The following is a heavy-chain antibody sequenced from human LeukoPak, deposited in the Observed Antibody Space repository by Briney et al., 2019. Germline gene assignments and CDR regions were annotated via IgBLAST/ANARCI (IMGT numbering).Heavy chain of an antibody. Sequence: SETLSLTCTVSGGSISSSSYYWGWIRQPPGKGLEWIGSIYYSGSSFYNPSLRSRVTMSVDTSKNQFSLKLSSVTAADTAVYYCARRASSGWYFFDYWGQGTLVTVSS. D-gene: IGHD6-19*01. J-gene: IGHJ4*02. CDR2: IYYSGSS. CDR1: GGSISSSSYY. V-gene: IGHV4-39*01. CDR3: ARRASSGWYFFDY.